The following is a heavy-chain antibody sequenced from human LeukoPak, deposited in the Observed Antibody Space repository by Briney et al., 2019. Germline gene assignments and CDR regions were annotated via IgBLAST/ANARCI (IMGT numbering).Heavy chain of an antibody. D-gene: IGHD3-22*01. Sequence: SETLSLTCAVYGGSFSGYYWSWIRQPPGKGLEWIGEINHSGSTNYNPSLKSRVTKSVDTSKNQFSLKLSSVTAADTAVYYCARGGPYYFDSDECWGQGTLVTVSS. CDR1: GGSFSGYY. CDR3: ARGGPYYFDSDEC. CDR2: INHSGST. V-gene: IGHV4-34*01. J-gene: IGHJ4*02.